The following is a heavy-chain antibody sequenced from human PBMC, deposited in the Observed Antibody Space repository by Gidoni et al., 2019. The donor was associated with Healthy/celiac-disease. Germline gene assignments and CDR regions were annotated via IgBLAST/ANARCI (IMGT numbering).Heavy chain of an antibody. CDR1: GFPFDHYA. CDR3: AKDHIAVAGTPLSHFDY. CDR2: ISWNSGSI. D-gene: IGHD6-19*01. V-gene: IGHV3-9*01. J-gene: IGHJ4*02. Sequence: EVQLVESGGGLVQPGGSLRLSFAASGFPFDHYAMHWVRQAPGKGLEWVSGISWNSGSIGYADSVKGRFTISRDNAKNSLYLQMNSLRAEDTALYYCAKDHIAVAGTPLSHFDYWGQGTLVTVSS.